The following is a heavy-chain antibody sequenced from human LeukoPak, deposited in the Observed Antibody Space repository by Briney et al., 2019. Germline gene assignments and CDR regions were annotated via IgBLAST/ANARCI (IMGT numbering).Heavy chain of an antibody. CDR1: GFTFSSYG. V-gene: IGHV3-23*01. D-gene: IGHD5-24*01. J-gene: IGHJ4*02. CDR3: ARDSRWALFDS. Sequence: QSGGSLRLSCAASGFTFSSYGMSWVRQAPGKGLEWVSAISGSGGSTYYADSVKGRFTISRDNSKNTVYLRLSSLTVEDTAVYYCARDSRWALFDSWGQGTLVTVSS. CDR2: ISGSGGST.